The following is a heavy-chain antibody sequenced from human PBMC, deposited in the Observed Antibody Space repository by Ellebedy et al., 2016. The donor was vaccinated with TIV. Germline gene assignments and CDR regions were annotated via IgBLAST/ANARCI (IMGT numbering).Heavy chain of an antibody. J-gene: IGHJ4*02. CDR3: AREREQWLVLSYFDY. V-gene: IGHV3-30-3*01. CDR1: GFTFSSYA. Sequence: GESLKISCAASGFTFSSYAMHWVRQAPGKGLEWVAVISYDGSNKYYADSVKGRFTISRDNSKNTLYLQMNSLRAEDTAVYYCAREREQWLVLSYFDYWGQGTLVTVSS. CDR2: ISYDGSNK. D-gene: IGHD6-19*01.